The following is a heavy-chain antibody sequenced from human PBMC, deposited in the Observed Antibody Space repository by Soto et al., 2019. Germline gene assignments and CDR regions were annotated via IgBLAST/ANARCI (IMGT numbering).Heavy chain of an antibody. CDR2: IYYSGST. V-gene: IGHV4-31*03. D-gene: IGHD2-15*01. CDR1: GGSISSGGYY. CDR3: ARFPVVAATGGAFDI. J-gene: IGHJ3*02. Sequence: PSETLSLTCTVSGGSISSGGYYWSWIRQHPGKGLEWIGYIYYSGSTYYNPSLKSRVTISVDTSKNQFSLKLSSVTAADTAVYYCARFPVVAATGGAFDIWGQGTMVTVSS.